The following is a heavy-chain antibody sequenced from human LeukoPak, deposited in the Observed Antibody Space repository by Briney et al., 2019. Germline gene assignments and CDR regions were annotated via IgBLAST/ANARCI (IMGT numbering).Heavy chain of an antibody. D-gene: IGHD1-26*01. CDR2: IIPILGIA. CDR1: GGTFSSYA. CDR3: ARDSGSYYGYSDY. V-gene: IGHV1-69*04. J-gene: IGHJ4*02. Sequence: SVKVSCKASGGTFSSYAISWVRQAPGQGLEWMGRIIPILGIANYAQKFQGRITITADKSTSTAYMELSSLRSEDTAVYYCARDSGSYYGYSDYWGQGTLVTVSS.